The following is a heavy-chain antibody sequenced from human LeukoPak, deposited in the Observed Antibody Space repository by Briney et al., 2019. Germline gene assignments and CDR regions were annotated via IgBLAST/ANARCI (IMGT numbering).Heavy chain of an antibody. CDR2: FNSDGSST. V-gene: IGHV3-74*01. CDR3: ARGPRRVYSSGWYYFDY. Sequence: GGSLRLSCAASGFTLNSYSLELGPQAPGKGVGWVSRFNSDGSSTSYADSVKGRFTISRDNAKNTLYLQMNSLRAEDTAVYYCARGPRRVYSSGWYYFDYWGQGTLVTVSS. D-gene: IGHD6-19*01. J-gene: IGHJ4*02. CDR1: GFTLNSYS.